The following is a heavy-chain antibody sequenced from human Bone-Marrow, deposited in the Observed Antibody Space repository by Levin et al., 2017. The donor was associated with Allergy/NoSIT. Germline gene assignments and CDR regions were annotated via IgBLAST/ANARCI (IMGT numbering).Heavy chain of an antibody. CDR1: GFTFNNYD. V-gene: IGHV3-30*03. CDR2: ISYDGSNV. J-gene: IGHJ5*02. D-gene: IGHD2/OR15-2a*01. CDR3: ARKGNYDNIVGGRPFDP. Sequence: QTGGSLRLSCAASGFTFNNYDMHWVRQAPGKGLEWVAVISYDGSNVYYADSVKGRLTISRDNSKNTLYLQMNSLISEDTAVYFCARKGNYDNIVGGRPFDPWGQGTLVTVSS.